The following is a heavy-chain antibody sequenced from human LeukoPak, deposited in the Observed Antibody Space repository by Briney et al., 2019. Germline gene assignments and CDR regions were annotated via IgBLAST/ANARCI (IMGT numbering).Heavy chain of an antibody. J-gene: IGHJ4*02. CDR1: GGSISTSSYY. CDR2: IYYTWST. CDR3: ARRHGSGSRHFDY. Sequence: PSETLSLTCTVSGGSISTSSYYWSWIRQPPEKRLEWIWTIYYTWSTYYHPSLKSQVTISVDASKTQFSLKLSSVAAAARAVYYGARRHGSGSRHFDYWGQGTLVTVSS. D-gene: IGHD3-10*01. V-gene: IGHV4-39*01.